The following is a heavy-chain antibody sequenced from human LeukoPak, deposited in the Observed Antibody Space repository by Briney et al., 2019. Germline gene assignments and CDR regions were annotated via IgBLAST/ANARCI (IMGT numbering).Heavy chain of an antibody. D-gene: IGHD3-10*01. CDR2: ISYDGSNK. CDR3: ARDLITMVRGVTNYYYYGMDV. CDR1: GFTFSSYA. J-gene: IGHJ6*02. V-gene: IGHV3-30*04. Sequence: PGRSLRLSCAASGFTFSSYAMHWVRQAPGKGLEWVAVISYDGSNKYYADSVKGRFTISRDNSKNMLYLQMNSLRAEDTAVYYCARDLITMVRGVTNYYYYGMDVWGQGTTVTVSS.